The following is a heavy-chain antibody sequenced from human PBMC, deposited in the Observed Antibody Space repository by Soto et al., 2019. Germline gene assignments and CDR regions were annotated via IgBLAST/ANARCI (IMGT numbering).Heavy chain of an antibody. CDR1: ELSLSSYT. CDR2: ISSDGNNK. D-gene: IGHD1-20*01. CDR3: ARERYNYGRYFDF. V-gene: IGHV3-30-3*01. Sequence: GGSLRLSCAASELSLSSYTIHWVRQTPGKGLDWVAFISSDGNNKRYADSVEGRFTISRDSSKNIIYLQMSSLRTADTAIYYCARERYNYGRYFDFWGHGAPVTVSS. J-gene: IGHJ4*01.